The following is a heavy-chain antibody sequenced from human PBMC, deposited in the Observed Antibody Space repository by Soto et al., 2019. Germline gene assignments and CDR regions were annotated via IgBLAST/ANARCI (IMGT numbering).Heavy chain of an antibody. CDR1: VFTFSSYA. J-gene: IGHJ6*02. Sequence: GGSLRLSCAASVFTFSSYAMHWVRQAPGKGLDLVAVISYDGSNKYYADSVKGRFTISRDNSKNTLYLQMNSLRAEDTAVYYCARSWSGYSGYAQHYYGMDVWGHGTTVTVSS. V-gene: IGHV3-30-3*01. D-gene: IGHD5-12*01. CDR2: ISYDGSNK. CDR3: ARSWSGYSGYAQHYYGMDV.